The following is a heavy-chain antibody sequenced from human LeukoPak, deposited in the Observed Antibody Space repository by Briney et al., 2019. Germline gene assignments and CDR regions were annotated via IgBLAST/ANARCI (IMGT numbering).Heavy chain of an antibody. J-gene: IGHJ4*02. CDR3: ARGGSNYGNFDY. D-gene: IGHD4-11*01. Sequence: SETLSLTCTVSGGSISGYYWSWIRQPPGKGLEWIGYIYYNGNTNYNSSLKSRVTISVDASKNQFSLKLSSVTAADTAVYYCARGGSNYGNFDYWGQGTLVTVSS. CDR2: IYYNGNT. V-gene: IGHV4-59*01. CDR1: GGSISGYY.